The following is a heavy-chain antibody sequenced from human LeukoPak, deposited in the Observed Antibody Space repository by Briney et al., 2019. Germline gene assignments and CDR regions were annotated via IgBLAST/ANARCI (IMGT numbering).Heavy chain of an antibody. V-gene: IGHV1-2*02. D-gene: IGHD6-13*01. CDR1: GYTFTDYY. CDR3: ARGEGSSIDY. Sequence: GASVKVSCKASGYTFTDYYMHWVRQAPGQGLEWMVWINTDSGGTNYAQKFQGRVTMTIDTSISTAYLELARLTPDDTAVYYCARGEGSSIDYWGQGTLVTVSS. CDR2: INTDSGGT. J-gene: IGHJ4*02.